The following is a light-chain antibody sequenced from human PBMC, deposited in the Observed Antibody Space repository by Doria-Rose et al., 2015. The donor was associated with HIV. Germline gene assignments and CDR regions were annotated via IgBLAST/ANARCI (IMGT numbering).Light chain of an antibody. Sequence: FLSASVGDRVTITCRASQGISSYLAWYQQKPGKAPRLLIYSASTLQSGVPSRFSGSGSGTEFTLTISSLQPEDFATYYCQQLNSYPKTFGQGTKVEIK. J-gene: IGKJ1*01. CDR2: SAS. CDR1: QGISSY. CDR3: QQLNSYPKT. V-gene: IGKV1-9*01.